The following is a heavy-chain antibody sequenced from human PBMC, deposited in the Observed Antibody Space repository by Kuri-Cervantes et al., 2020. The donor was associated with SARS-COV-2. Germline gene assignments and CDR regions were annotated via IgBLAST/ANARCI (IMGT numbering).Heavy chain of an antibody. CDR3: AREVTGVGAFDI. J-gene: IGHJ3*02. D-gene: IGHD7-27*01. Sequence: GGSLRLSCAASGFTFSSYGMHWVRQAPGKGLEWVAVISYDGSNKYYADSVKGRFTISRDNSKNTLYLQMNSLRAEDTAVYYCAREVTGVGAFDIWGQGTMVTVSS. CDR2: ISYDGSNK. CDR1: GFTFSSYG. V-gene: IGHV3-30*19.